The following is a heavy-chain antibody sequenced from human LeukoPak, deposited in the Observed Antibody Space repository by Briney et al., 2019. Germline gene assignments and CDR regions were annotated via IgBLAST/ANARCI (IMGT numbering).Heavy chain of an antibody. D-gene: IGHD6-19*01. J-gene: IGHJ6*02. CDR3: AKGSWLASYYYYGMDV. V-gene: IGHV3-23*01. CDR1: GFTFRGYA. Sequence: GGSLRLSCAPPGFTFRGYAMSWVPRAPGKGLEWVSAISGSGGSTYYADSVKGRFTISRDNSKNTLYLQMNSLRAEDTAVYYCAKGSWLASYYYYGMDVWGQGTTVTVSS. CDR2: ISGSGGST.